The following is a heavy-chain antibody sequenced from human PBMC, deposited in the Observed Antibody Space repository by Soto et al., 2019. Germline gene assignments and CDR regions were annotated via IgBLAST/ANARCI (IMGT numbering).Heavy chain of an antibody. J-gene: IGHJ5*02. CDR2: IYYSGST. V-gene: IGHV4-59*08. CDR3: GRGGRFVKKNGLDP. D-gene: IGHD3-10*01. Sequence: SETLSLTCTVSGGSISSYYWSWTRQPPGKGLEWIGYIYYSGSTNYNPSLKSRVTISVDTSKNQFSLKLSSVTAADTAVYYCGRGGRFVKKNGLDPGGQGTLVTFSS. CDR1: GGSISSYY.